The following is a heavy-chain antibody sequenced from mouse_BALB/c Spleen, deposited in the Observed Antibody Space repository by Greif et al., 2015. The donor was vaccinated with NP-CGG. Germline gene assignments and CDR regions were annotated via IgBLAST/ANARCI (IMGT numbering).Heavy chain of an antibody. V-gene: IGHV5-9-1*01. CDR2: ISSGGSYT. Sequence: EVMLVESGGGLVKPGGSLKLSCAASGFTFSSYATSWVRQTPEKRLEWVATISSGGSYTYYPDSVKGRFTISRDNAKNTLYLQMSSLRSEDTAMYYCARRPITTVVATKYFDYWGQGTTLTVSS. CDR3: ARRPITTVVATKYFDY. J-gene: IGHJ2*01. D-gene: IGHD1-1*01. CDR1: GFTFSSYA.